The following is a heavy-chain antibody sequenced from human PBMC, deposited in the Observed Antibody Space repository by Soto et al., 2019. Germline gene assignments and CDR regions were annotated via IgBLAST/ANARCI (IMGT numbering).Heavy chain of an antibody. CDR1: GGSISSGGYY. Sequence: SETLSLTCAVSGGSISSGGYYWSWIRHHPGKGLEWIGYIYYSGSTYYNPSLKSRVTICVDTSKNQFSLKLSSVTAADTAIYFCARSVFPWGQGTLVTVSS. CDR2: IYYSGST. CDR3: ARSVFP. J-gene: IGHJ5*02. V-gene: IGHV4-31*11.